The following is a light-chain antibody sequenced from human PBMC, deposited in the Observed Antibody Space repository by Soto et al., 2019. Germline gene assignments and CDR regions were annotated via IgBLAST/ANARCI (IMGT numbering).Light chain of an antibody. CDR2: EVT. J-gene: IGLJ1*01. CDR3: SSKRDSSTVFV. V-gene: IGLV2-14*01. Sequence: QSALTQSASVSGSPGPSITISCTGTSSDVGAYNYVSWYQHHPGKVPKLLIYEVTNRPSGVSDRFSGSKSGNTASLTISGLQAEDEADYYCSSKRDSSTVFVFGTGTKVTVL. CDR1: SSDVGAYNY.